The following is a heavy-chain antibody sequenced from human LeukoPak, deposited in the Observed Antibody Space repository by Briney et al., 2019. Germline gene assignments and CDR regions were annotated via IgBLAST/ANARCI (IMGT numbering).Heavy chain of an antibody. J-gene: IGHJ6*03. CDR3: ARGRGGYALYYYYYMDV. Sequence: PSETLSLTCAVYGGSFSGYYWSWIRQPPGKGLEWIGEINHSGSTNYSPSLKSRVTISVDTSKNQFSLKLSSVTAADTAVYYCARGRGGYALYYYYYMDVWGKGTTVTVSS. V-gene: IGHV4-34*01. CDR2: INHSGST. CDR1: GGSFSGYY. D-gene: IGHD5-12*01.